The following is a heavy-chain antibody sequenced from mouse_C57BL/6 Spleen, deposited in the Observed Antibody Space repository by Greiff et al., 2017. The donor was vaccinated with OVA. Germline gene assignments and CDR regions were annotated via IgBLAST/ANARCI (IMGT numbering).Heavy chain of an antibody. CDR3: ARGLEAWAGPDYAD. J-gene: IGHJ2*01. CDR2: IDPEDGET. Sequence: EVQLVESGAELVKPGASVKLSCTASGFNIKDYYMPWVKQRTEKGLEWIGRIDPEDGETTYAPKFPGKATITADTSSTTAYPQLSSLTSEDTAVYYCARGLEAWAGPDYADWGQGTTVTVAT. CDR1: GFNIKDYY. D-gene: IGHD1-1*02. V-gene: IGHV14-2*01.